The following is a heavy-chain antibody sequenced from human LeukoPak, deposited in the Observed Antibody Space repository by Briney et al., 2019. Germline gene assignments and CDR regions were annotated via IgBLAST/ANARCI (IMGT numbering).Heavy chain of an antibody. CDR1: RDSISNYY. Sequence: PSETLSLTCTVSRDSISNYYWSWIRQPPGKGLEWIGYIFHTGSTNYNPSLRGRVTISVDTSKNRFSLKLYSVSAGDAAVYYCARHGKNGFTNDYWGQGTLVTVSS. D-gene: IGHD5-24*01. V-gene: IGHV4-59*08. CDR2: IFHTGST. J-gene: IGHJ4*02. CDR3: ARHGKNGFTNDY.